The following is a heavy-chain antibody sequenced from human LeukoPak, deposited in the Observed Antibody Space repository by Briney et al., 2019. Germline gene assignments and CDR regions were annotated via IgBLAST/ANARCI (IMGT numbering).Heavy chain of an antibody. CDR2: TYRSGST. V-gene: IGHV4-38-2*01. D-gene: IGHD2-2*01. CDR1: GYFIISGYH. Sequence: SETLSLTCAVSGYFIISGYHWGWIRRPPGKGLEWIATTYRSGSTYYNPSLKSRVTISVDTSKNQFSLSLSSVTAADTAVYYCARSVGYSCSGTTCFYMDVWGKGTTVIVSS. J-gene: IGHJ6*03. CDR3: ARSVGYSCSGTTCFYMDV.